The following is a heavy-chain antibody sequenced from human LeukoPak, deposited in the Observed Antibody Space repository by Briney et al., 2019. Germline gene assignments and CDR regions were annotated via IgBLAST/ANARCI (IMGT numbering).Heavy chain of an antibody. J-gene: IGHJ6*03. CDR1: GYTFTSYD. CDR2: MNPNSGNT. CDR3: ARGFSPARIAAPRYYTDD. D-gene: IGHD6-13*01. Sequence: GASVKVSCKASGYTFTSYDINWVRQATGQGLEWMGWMNPNSGNTGYAQKFQGRVTMTRNTSISTAYMELSSLRSEDTAVYYCARGFSPARIAAPRYYTDDCCNQTTVTLSS. V-gene: IGHV1-8*01.